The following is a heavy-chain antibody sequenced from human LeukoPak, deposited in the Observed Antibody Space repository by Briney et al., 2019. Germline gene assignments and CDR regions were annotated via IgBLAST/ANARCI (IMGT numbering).Heavy chain of an antibody. Sequence: PGGSLRLSCAASGFTFSSYAMSWVRQAPGKGLEWVSAISGSGGSTYYADSVKGRFTISRDNSKNTLYLQMNSLRAEDTAVYYCANQDRQYCSGGSCYSGMDYWGQGTLVTVSS. CDR1: GFTFSSYA. J-gene: IGHJ4*02. CDR2: ISGSGGST. D-gene: IGHD2-15*01. V-gene: IGHV3-23*01. CDR3: ANQDRQYCSGGSCYSGMDY.